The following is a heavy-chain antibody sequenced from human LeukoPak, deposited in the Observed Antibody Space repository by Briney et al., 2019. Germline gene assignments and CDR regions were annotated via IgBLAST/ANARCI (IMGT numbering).Heavy chain of an antibody. V-gene: IGHV1-2*06. CDR1: GYTFTGYY. J-gene: IGHJ3*02. CDR3: ARDGRNYGVPAFDI. CDR2: INPNSGGT. Sequence: GASVKVSCKASGYTFTGYYMHWVRQAPGQGLEWMGRINPNSGGTNYVQRFRGRVTLTRDTSISTASMALSRLRSDDTAVYYCARDGRNYGVPAFDIWGKGTMVTVSS. D-gene: IGHD4-17*01.